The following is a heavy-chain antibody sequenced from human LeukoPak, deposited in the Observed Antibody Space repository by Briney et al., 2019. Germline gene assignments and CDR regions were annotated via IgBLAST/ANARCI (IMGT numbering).Heavy chain of an antibody. CDR3: ARRRYYYDSSGYYY. CDR2: IYYSGST. Sequence: SETLSLTCTVSGGSISSYYWSWIRQPPGKGLEWIGYIYYSGSTNYNPSLKSRVTISVDTSKNQFSLKLSSVTAADTAVYYCARRRYYYDSSGYYYWGQGTLVTVSS. D-gene: IGHD3-22*01. J-gene: IGHJ4*02. V-gene: IGHV4-59*08. CDR1: GGSISSYY.